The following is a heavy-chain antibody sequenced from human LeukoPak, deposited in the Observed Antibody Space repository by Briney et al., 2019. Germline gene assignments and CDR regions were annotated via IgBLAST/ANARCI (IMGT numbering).Heavy chain of an antibody. CDR1: GFTFSSYG. CDR3: AKDGVAAAGPDYYYYYMDV. CDR2: IRYDGSNK. J-gene: IGHJ6*03. D-gene: IGHD6-13*01. V-gene: IGHV3-30*02. Sequence: GGSLRLSCAASGFTFSSYGMHWVRQAPGKGLEWVAFIRYDGSNKYYADSVKGRFTISRDNSKNTLYLQMNSLRAEDTAVYYCAKDGVAAAGPDYYYYYMDVWGKGTTVTISS.